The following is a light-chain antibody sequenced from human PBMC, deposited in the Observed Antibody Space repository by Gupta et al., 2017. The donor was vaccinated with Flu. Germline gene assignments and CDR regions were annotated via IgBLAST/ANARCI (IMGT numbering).Light chain of an antibody. CDR2: LAS. J-gene: IGKJ1*01. Sequence: CRFTKCAQHSYGHNYLDWYLQKPGQSPQLLIYLASTRASGVPDRFSARESGTDFTLSIRTVEAEDVGVYYCMQNQQSPVAFGQGTKVEIK. CDR3: MQNQQSPVA. CDR1: KCAQHSYGHNY. V-gene: IGKV2-28*01.